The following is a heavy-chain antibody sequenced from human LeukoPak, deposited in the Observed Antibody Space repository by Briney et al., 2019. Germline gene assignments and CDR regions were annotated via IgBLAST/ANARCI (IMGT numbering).Heavy chain of an antibody. CDR2: IYYSGST. CDR1: GGSISSSSYY. J-gene: IGHJ4*02. V-gene: IGHV4-39*01. CDR3: ARQTGSGLFILP. D-gene: IGHD3/OR15-3a*01. Sequence: EPSETLSLTCTVSGGSISSSSYYWGWIRQPPGKGLEWIGSIYYSGSTYYNASLKSQVSISIDTSKNQFSLRLTSVTAADTAVYYCARQTGSGLFILPGGQGTLVTVSS.